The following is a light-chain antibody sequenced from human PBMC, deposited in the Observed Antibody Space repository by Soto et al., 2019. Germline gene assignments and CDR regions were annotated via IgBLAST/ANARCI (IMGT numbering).Light chain of an antibody. CDR2: AVS. CDR1: QGISTS. J-gene: IGKJ3*01. CDR3: QHLNGRFT. Sequence: IQLTQSQSYLSESVGDRVTITCRASQGISTSLAWYQHKPGKAPQLLIYAVSSLQSGVSSRFSGSGFGTYFTLTISSLQPEDVTNYYCQHLNGRFTFGPGTKVDIK. V-gene: IGKV1-9*01.